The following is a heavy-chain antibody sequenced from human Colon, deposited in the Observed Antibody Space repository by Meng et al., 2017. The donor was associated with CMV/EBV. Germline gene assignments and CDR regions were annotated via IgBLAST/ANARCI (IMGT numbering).Heavy chain of an antibody. Sequence: SVKVSCKASGDTSSSYAIHWVRQAPGQGLEWMGRIIPIVDKVDYAQKFQGRVTISADKSTGTVYMELSSLRSEDTAMFYCARSLSGSSWSSWGQGTLVTVSS. CDR2: IIPIVDKV. D-gene: IGHD6-13*01. CDR1: GDTSSSYA. CDR3: ARSLSGSSWSS. J-gene: IGHJ4*02. V-gene: IGHV1-69*04.